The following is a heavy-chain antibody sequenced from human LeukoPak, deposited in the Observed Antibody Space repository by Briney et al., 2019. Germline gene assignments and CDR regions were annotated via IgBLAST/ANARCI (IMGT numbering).Heavy chain of an antibody. D-gene: IGHD1-26*01. J-gene: IGHJ3*01. CDR2: ITYSGDIT. V-gene: IGHV3-23*01. CDR1: GFIFSNHA. Sequence: GGSLRLSCAASGFIFSNHAMSWVRQAPGKGLEWVSAITYSGDITYSADSVKGRFTISRDNSKSTLDLQMSSLRAEDTAIYYCAKTLRSVGATPGHDAFDVWGQGTMVTVS. CDR3: AKTLRSVGATPGHDAFDV.